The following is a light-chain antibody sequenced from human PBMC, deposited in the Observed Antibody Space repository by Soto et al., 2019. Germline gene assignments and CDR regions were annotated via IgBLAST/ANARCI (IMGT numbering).Light chain of an antibody. CDR1: QSVSRN. V-gene: IGKV3-15*01. Sequence: EIVMTQSPATLSVSPGERSTLSCGASQSVSRNLAWYQQKPGQAPRLLIYGASTRATGIPARFSGSGSGTEFTLTISSLQSEDFATYYCQQSYSNPPTFGQGTKVDIK. CDR2: GAS. CDR3: QQSYSNPPT. J-gene: IGKJ1*01.